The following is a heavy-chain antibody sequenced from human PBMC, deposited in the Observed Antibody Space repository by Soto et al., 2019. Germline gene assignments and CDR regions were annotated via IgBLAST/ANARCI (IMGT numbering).Heavy chain of an antibody. CDR3: PLTRRSTLTDVPGPGFEH. J-gene: IGHJ4*02. CDR2: ISHDSRDT. Sequence: QGQLVESWGGGVQPGTSLRLSCAASGLIFRNFGIHWVLQAPGTGLQWVAVISHDSRDTRFADSIQGRFDISRDNSNSILYLEMSSLKLEDSALYYGPLTRRSTLTDVPGPGFEHWGRGPLANVAS. D-gene: IGHD6-19*01. CDR1: GLIFRNFG. V-gene: IGHV3-30*03.